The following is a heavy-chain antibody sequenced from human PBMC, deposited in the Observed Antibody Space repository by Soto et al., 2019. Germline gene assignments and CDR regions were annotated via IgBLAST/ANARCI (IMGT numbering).Heavy chain of an antibody. J-gene: IGHJ6*02. V-gene: IGHV3-74*01. CDR2: IDVGGNNR. CDR1: GFTFISHW. Sequence: EVQLVASGGGLVQPGGSLRLSCAASGFTFISHWIHWVSQTPGNGLVWVSRIDVGGNNRNYADSVKGRFTISRDNAKNTVYLLMNSLRADDKAVYYCVRGIYHKFGIVVWGQGTTV. CDR3: VRGIYHKFGIVV. D-gene: IGHD3-3*02.